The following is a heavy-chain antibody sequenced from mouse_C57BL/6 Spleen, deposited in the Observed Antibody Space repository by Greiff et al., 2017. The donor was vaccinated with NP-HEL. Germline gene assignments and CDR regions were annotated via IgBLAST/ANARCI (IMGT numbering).Heavy chain of an antibody. CDR3: TREGDGYDRFDY. J-gene: IGHJ2*01. Sequence: EVMLVESGEGLVKPGGSLKLSCAASGFTFSSYAMSWVRQTPEKRLEWVAYISSGGDYIYYADTVKGRFTISRDNARNTLYLQMSSLKSEDTAMYYCTREGDGYDRFDYWGQGTTLTVSS. V-gene: IGHV5-9-1*02. CDR1: GFTFSSYA. D-gene: IGHD2-2*01. CDR2: ISSGGDYI.